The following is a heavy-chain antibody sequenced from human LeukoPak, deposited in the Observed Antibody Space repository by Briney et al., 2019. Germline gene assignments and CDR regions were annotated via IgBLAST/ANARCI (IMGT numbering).Heavy chain of an antibody. J-gene: IGHJ4*02. D-gene: IGHD3-9*01. Sequence: GGSLRLSCAASGFTFSSYEMNWVRQAPGKGLEWVSYISSSGSTIYYADSVKGRFTISRDNSKNTLYLQMNSLRAEDTAVYYCAKWGDRIVLRYFGYWGQGTLVTVSS. V-gene: IGHV3-48*03. CDR2: ISSSGSTI. CDR3: AKWGDRIVLRYFGY. CDR1: GFTFSSYE.